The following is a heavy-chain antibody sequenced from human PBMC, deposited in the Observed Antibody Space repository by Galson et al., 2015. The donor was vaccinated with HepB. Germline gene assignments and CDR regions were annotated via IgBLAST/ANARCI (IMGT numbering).Heavy chain of an antibody. Sequence: SLRLSCAASGFTFSSYAMSWVRQAPGKGLEWVSAISGSGGSTYYADSVKGRFTTSRDDSKNTLYLQMNSLRAEDTAVYYCAKDLGSGRTTKFDYWGQGTLVTVSS. CDR2: ISGSGGST. D-gene: IGHD6-19*01. V-gene: IGHV3-23*01. CDR1: GFTFSSYA. J-gene: IGHJ4*02. CDR3: AKDLGSGRTTKFDY.